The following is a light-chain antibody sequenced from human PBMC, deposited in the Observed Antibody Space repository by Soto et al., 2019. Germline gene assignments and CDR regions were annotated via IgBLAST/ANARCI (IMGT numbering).Light chain of an antibody. Sequence: DIQMTQSPSTLSASVGDRVTITCRASQSISNWLAWYQQKPGKAPKILIYKTSSLDSGVPFRFSGSGSGTEFTLTISSLQPDDFATYYCQQYNGYRWTFGQGTKVDI. CDR3: QQYNGYRWT. V-gene: IGKV1-5*03. J-gene: IGKJ1*01. CDR2: KTS. CDR1: QSISNW.